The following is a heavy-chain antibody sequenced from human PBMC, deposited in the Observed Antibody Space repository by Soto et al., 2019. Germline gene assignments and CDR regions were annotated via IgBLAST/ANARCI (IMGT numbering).Heavy chain of an antibody. CDR3: AKSMISGTRYGMDV. D-gene: IGHD1-7*01. J-gene: IGHJ6*02. CDR1: GFTFSSHS. V-gene: IGHV3-21*01. Sequence: GGSLRLSCVVSGFTFSSHSMNWVRQTPGKGLEWVSLISGSSNYIYYADSVKGRFTVSRDNAKNSLYLQMNSLRAEDTAVYYCAKSMISGTRYGMDVWGQGTTVTVSS. CDR2: ISGSSNYI.